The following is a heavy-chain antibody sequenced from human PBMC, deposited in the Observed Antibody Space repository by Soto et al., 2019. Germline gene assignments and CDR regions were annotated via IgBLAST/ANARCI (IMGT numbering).Heavy chain of an antibody. D-gene: IGHD2-2*01. J-gene: IGHJ5*02. CDR3: ARVVPGAEAWFGP. CDR2: ISLYSDGT. Sequence: QVQLVQSGGEVKRPGASVKVSCKTSGYTLSNYGITWVRQAPGQPLEWLGWISLYSDGTNYAQKFQGRVSMTTDTSTTTAYMELRSLGSDDTAVYYCARVVPGAEAWFGPWGQGTLVTVSS. V-gene: IGHV1-18*01. CDR1: GYTLSNYG.